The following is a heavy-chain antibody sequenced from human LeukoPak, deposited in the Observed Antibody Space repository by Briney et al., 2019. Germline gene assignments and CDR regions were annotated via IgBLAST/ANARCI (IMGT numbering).Heavy chain of an antibody. Sequence: GGSLRLSCAASGFTFSSYAMHWVPQAPGKGLEWVANIKQDGSEKYYVDSVKGRFTISRDNAKNSLFLQMNSLRAEDTAVYYCARGRVGSSWFDYWGQGTLVTVSS. J-gene: IGHJ4*02. V-gene: IGHV3-7*01. CDR3: ARGRVGSSWFDY. CDR1: GFTFSSYA. D-gene: IGHD6-13*01. CDR2: IKQDGSEK.